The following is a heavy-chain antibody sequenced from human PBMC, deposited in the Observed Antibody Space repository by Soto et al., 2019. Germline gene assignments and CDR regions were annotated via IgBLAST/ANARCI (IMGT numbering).Heavy chain of an antibody. V-gene: IGHV6-1*01. J-gene: IGHJ5*01. D-gene: IGHD2-8*01. CDR3: ARLIGNSWLDS. Sequence: SQTLSLTCAISGDSVSTNSATWDWIRQSLSRGLEWLGRTYYRSNWYTDYAVSVKGRITTSPDTSNNQLSLQLNSVTPDDTAVYYCARLIGNSWLDSWGQGTLVTVSS. CDR2: TYYRSNWYT. CDR1: GDSVSTNSAT.